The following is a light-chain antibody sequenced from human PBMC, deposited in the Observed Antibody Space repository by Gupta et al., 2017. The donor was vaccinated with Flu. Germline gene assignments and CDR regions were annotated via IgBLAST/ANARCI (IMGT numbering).Light chain of an antibody. Sequence: EVVLSHPPAILSLSQGERATLSCWASQSLSTSYLAWYQHKPGQAPRLLIHSTSTRATGTPDRFSGSGSGTDFTLTISRLEPEDFAVYYCQHYGSSPPFSFGQGTKLEIK. V-gene: IGKV3-20*01. CDR1: QSLSTSY. CDR3: QHYGSSPPFS. CDR2: STS. J-gene: IGKJ2*03.